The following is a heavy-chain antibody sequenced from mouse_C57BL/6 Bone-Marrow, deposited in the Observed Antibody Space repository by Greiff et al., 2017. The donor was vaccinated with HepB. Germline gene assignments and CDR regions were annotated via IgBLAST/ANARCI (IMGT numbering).Heavy chain of an antibody. CDR3: TTGWAWFAY. CDR2: IDPENGDT. J-gene: IGHJ3*01. D-gene: IGHD3-3*01. V-gene: IGHV14-4*01. Sequence: VQLQQSGAELVRPGASVKLSCTASGFNIQDDYMHWEKRRPEQGPGWNGWIDPENGDTEYASKFQGKANITADTSPNTAYLQLSSLTSEDTAVYYCTTGWAWFAYWGQGTLVTVSA. CDR1: GFNIQDDY.